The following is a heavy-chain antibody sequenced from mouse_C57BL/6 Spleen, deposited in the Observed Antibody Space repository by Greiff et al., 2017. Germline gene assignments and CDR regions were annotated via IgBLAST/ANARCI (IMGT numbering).Heavy chain of an antibody. J-gene: IGHJ2*01. CDR1: GFTFSDYG. D-gene: IGHD4-1*01. V-gene: IGHV5-17*01. CDR3: AITWGFDY. Sequence: DVKLVESGGGLVKPGGSLKLSCAASGFTFSDYGMHWVRQAPEKGLEWVAYISSGSSTIYYADTVKGRFTISRDNAKNTLFLQMTSLRSEDTAMYYCAITWGFDYWGQGTTLTVSS. CDR2: ISSGSSTI.